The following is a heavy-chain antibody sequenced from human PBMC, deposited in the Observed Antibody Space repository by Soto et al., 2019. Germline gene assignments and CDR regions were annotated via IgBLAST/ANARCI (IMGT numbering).Heavy chain of an antibody. CDR1: GYTFTGYY. CDR3: TRGVPGIAHPKKAQRAKWFDP. D-gene: IGHD6-13*01. Sequence: ASVKVSCKASGYTFTGYYRHWVRQAPGQGLEWMGWINPNSGGTNYAQNFQGWVTMTRDTSISTAYMELSRLRSDDTAVYYCTRGVPGIAHPKKAQRAKWFDPSGQGTLVPV. CDR2: INPNSGGT. V-gene: IGHV1-2*04. J-gene: IGHJ5*02.